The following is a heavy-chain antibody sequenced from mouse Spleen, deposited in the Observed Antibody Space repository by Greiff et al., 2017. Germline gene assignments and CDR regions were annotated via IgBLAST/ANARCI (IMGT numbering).Heavy chain of an antibody. D-gene: IGHD2-5*01. CDR1: GFTFSSYA. CDR3: TRGRNYYSNSPFDY. V-gene: IGHV5-9-1*02. CDR2: ISSGGDYI. J-gene: IGHJ2*01. Sequence: EVMLVESGEGLVKPGGSLKLSCAASGFTFSSYAMSWVRQTPEKRLEWVAYISSGGDYIYYADTVKGRFTISRDNARNTLYLQMSSLKSEDTAMYYCTRGRNYYSNSPFDYWGQGTTLTVSS.